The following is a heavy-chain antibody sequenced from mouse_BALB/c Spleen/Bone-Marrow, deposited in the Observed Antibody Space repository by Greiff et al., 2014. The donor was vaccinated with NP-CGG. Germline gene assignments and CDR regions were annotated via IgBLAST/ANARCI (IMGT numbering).Heavy chain of an antibody. J-gene: IGHJ4*01. CDR1: GYTFTSYW. CDR2: IAPGSGST. CDR3: ARSYYGRAMDY. V-gene: IGHV1S41*01. D-gene: IGHD1-1*01. Sequence: DLVKPGASVKLSCKASGYTFTSYWINWIKQRPGQGLEWIGCIAPGSGSTYYDEMFKGKATLTVDASSSTAYIQLSRLSSEDSAVYFCARSYYGRAMDYWGQGTSVTVSS.